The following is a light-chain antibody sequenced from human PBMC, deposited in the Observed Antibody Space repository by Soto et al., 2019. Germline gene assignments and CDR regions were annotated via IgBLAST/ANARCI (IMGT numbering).Light chain of an antibody. CDR3: LSWDSSLRAGV. J-gene: IGLJ2*01. CDR2: DSN. Sequence: QSVLTQPPSVSAAPGQKVTISCSGSTSNIGNNYVSWYQQVPGTAPKLLIYDSNKRPSGIPDRFSGSKSGTSATLGITGLQTGDEAHYYCLSWDSSLRAGVFGGGTKLTVL. CDR1: TSNIGNNY. V-gene: IGLV1-51*01.